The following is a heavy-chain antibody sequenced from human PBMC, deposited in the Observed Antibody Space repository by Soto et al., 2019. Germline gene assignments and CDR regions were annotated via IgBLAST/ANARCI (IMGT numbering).Heavy chain of an antibody. V-gene: IGHV3-21*01. J-gene: IGHJ6*02. D-gene: IGHD6-13*01. CDR2: ISSSSSNI. CDR3: ARHGIAAAGRYYYYGMDV. Sequence: GGSLRLSCAASGFTFSTYAMSWVRQAPGKGLEWVSSISSSSSNIYYADSVKGRFTISRDNAKNSLYLQMNSLRAEDTAVYYCARHGIAAAGRYYYYGMDVWGQGTTVTVSS. CDR1: GFTFSTYA.